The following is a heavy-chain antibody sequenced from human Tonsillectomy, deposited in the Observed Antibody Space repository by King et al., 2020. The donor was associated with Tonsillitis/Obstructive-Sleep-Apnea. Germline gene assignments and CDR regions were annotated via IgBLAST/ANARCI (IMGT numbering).Heavy chain of an antibody. CDR2: INPDGSAK. Sequence: VQLVEFGGALVQPGGSLRLSCEGSGFTFGSYWMNWVRQAPGKGLEWVASINPDGSAKTYLDSLKGRFTIARDNAQSSLYLQLNSLRVEDTAVYYCARAEPHSRIDADPWYFDYWGRGTLMTVSS. CDR1: GFTFGSYW. CDR3: ARAEPHSRIDADPWYFDY. V-gene: IGHV3-7*04. J-gene: IGHJ4*02. D-gene: IGHD1-26*01.